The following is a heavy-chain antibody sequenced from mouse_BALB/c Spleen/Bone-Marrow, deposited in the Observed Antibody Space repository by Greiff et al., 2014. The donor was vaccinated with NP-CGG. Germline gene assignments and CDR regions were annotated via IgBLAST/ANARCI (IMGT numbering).Heavy chain of an antibody. Sequence: QVQLKESGAELVRPGTSVKVSCKASGYDFTNYLIEWVKQRPGQGLEWIGVINPGSGGTNYNEKFKGKATLTEDKSSSTAYMQLSSLTSDDSAVYFCARSLLRLQNAMDYWGQGTSVTVSS. CDR3: ARSLLRLQNAMDY. J-gene: IGHJ4*01. CDR1: GYDFTNYL. V-gene: IGHV1-54*01. D-gene: IGHD1-2*01. CDR2: INPGSGGT.